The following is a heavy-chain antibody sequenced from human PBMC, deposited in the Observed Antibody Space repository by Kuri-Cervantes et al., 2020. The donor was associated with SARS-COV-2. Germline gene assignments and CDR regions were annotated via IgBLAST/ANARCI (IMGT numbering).Heavy chain of an antibody. CDR2: ISSTGDTI. D-gene: IGHD1-26*01. CDR3: TRWRVGAKT. J-gene: IGHJ4*02. V-gene: IGHV3-48*03. CDR1: GFTFSSYE. Sequence: SCAASGFTFSSYEMNWVRQTPGKGLEWVSYISSTGDTIYYADSVKGRFTISRDNAKNSLYLQMNSLRAEDTAVYYCTRWRVGAKTWGQGTLVTVSS.